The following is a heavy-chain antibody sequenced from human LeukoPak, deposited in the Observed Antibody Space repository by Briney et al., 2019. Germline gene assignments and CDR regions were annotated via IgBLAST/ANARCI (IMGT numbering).Heavy chain of an antibody. D-gene: IGHD7-27*01. CDR3: ARQGRLGNAYYYYYMDV. CDR1: GGSFSVYD. CDR2: INHSGST. J-gene: IGHJ6*03. V-gene: IGHV4-34*01. Sequence: SETLSLTCAVYGGSFSVYDWSWIRQPPGKGLEWIGEINHSGSTNYNPSLKSRVTISVDTSKNQFSLKLSSVTAADTAVYYCARQGRLGNAYYYYYMDVWGKGTTVTVSS.